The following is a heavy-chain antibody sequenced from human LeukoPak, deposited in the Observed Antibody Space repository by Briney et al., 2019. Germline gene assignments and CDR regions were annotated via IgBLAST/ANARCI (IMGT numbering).Heavy chain of an antibody. Sequence: GGSLRLSCAASGFTVSSNYMSWVRQAPGKGLEWVSVIYSGGSTYYADSVKGRFTISRDNSKNTLYLQMNSLRAEDTAVYYCAREGLGGGLTGYNWFDPWGQGTLVTVSS. CDR2: IYSGGST. D-gene: IGHD3-9*01. CDR1: GFTVSSNY. J-gene: IGHJ5*02. V-gene: IGHV3-53*01. CDR3: AREGLGGGLTGYNWFDP.